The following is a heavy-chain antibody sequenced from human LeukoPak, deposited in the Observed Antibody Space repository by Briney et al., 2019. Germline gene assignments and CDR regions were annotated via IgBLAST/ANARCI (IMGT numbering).Heavy chain of an antibody. CDR2: IGTVGDT. J-gene: IGHJ6*02. V-gene: IGHV3-13*01. D-gene: IGHD1-14*01. CDR3: ARGGPAPYKQNYGMDV. CDR1: GFTFSSSA. Sequence: GGSLRLSCAASGFTFSSSAMSWVRQATGKGLEWVSAIGTVGDTYYPGSVKGRFTISRENAKNSLYLQMNSLRAGDTAVYYCARGGPAPYKQNYGMDVWGQGTTVIVSS.